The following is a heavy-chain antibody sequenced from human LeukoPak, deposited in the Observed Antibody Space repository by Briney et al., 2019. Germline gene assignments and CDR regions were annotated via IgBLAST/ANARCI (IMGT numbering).Heavy chain of an antibody. CDR1: GGSISSSSYY. J-gene: IGHJ3*02. V-gene: IGHV4-39*07. Sequence: SETLSLTCTVSGGSISSSSYYWGWIRQPPGKGLEWIGSIYYSGSTYYNPSLKSRVTISVDTSKNQFSLKLSSVTAADTAVYYCARVGCSGGSCYPGAFDIWGQGTMVTVSS. D-gene: IGHD2-15*01. CDR2: IYYSGST. CDR3: ARVGCSGGSCYPGAFDI.